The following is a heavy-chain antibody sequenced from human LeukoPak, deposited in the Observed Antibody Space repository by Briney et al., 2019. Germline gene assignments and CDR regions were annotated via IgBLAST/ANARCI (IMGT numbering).Heavy chain of an antibody. J-gene: IGHJ4*02. D-gene: IGHD2-15*01. V-gene: IGHV4-59*12. CDR1: GGSFSGYY. CDR3: TRVGYCTGGSCYGLDH. Sequence: PSETLSLTFSVYGGSFSGYYWSWIRQPPGKGLEWIGYISYSGSTNYNPSLKSRVIISVDTSKTHFSLNLSSVTAADTAVYYCTRVGYCTGGSCYGLDHWGQGTLVTVSS. CDR2: ISYSGST.